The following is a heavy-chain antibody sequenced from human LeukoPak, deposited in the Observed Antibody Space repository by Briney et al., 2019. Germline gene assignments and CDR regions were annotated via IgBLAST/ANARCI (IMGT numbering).Heavy chain of an antibody. J-gene: IGHJ5*01. CDR2: IIPIFGTA. CDR1: GATFCIYA. CDR3: ARDRITIVGVARYNGFDS. D-gene: IGHD3-3*01. Sequence: PSVKLSCKAAGATFCIYAISWVGRAPGHGLEWMGGIIPIFGTANNAQKYQGRLTITGHGSTSTAYIELKSLRSEDTAVYYCARDRITIVGVARYNGFDSWGQGTLVTVSS. V-gene: IGHV1-69*13.